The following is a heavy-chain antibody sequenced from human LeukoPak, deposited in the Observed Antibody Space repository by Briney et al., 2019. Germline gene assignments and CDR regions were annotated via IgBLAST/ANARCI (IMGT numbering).Heavy chain of an antibody. Sequence: GGSLRLSCAASGFTFSSYGMHWVRQAPGKGLEWVAVISYDGSNKYYADSVKGRFTISRDNSKNTLYLQMNSLRAEDTALYYCARSGSTSLNSWFDPWGQGTLVTVSS. J-gene: IGHJ5*02. CDR3: ARSGSTSLNSWFDP. CDR1: GFTFSSYG. D-gene: IGHD2-2*01. CDR2: ISYDGSNK. V-gene: IGHV3-30*03.